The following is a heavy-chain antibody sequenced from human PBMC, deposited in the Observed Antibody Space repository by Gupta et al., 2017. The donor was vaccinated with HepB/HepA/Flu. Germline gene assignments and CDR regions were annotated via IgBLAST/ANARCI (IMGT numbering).Heavy chain of an antibody. Sequence: QVQLEPSGAEVRKPGASVKVSCTTSGYTFTSYGTSWIRQVPGKGFEWMGWISGSSGNTNYAQKFQGRVTMTTDTSTSTSYMELRSLRSDDTALYFCGRDNAVTSYWYFDRWGRGTLVTVSS. CDR3: GRDNAVTSYWYFDR. CDR2: ISGSSGNT. V-gene: IGHV1-18*01. D-gene: IGHD4-17*01. CDR1: GYTFTSYG. J-gene: IGHJ2*01.